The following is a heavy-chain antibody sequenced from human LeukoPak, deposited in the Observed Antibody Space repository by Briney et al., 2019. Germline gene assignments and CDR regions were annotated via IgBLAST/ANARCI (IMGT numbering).Heavy chain of an antibody. V-gene: IGHV1-3*04. Sequence: ASVKVSCKASGYTFTSYIMHWVRQAPGQRLEWMGWINTGKGDTRSLQKFQGRVTMTRDTSANTAYMELRSLRSEDTAVYHCAPRIGGYFDYWGQGTLVTVSS. D-gene: IGHD3-16*01. CDR3: APRIGGYFDY. J-gene: IGHJ4*02. CDR2: INTGKGDT. CDR1: GYTFTSYI.